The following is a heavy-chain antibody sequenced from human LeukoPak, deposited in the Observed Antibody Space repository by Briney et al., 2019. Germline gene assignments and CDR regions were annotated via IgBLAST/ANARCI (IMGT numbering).Heavy chain of an antibody. Sequence: ASVKVSCKASGYTFTDYFMHWVQQAPGQGPEWMSWINPNSGDTNYAQRFQGRVTMTRDTSISTVYMELSRLTSDDTAVYYCARGDGSGRYCIEYWGQGTLVAVAS. CDR1: GYTFTDYF. D-gene: IGHD3-10*01. V-gene: IGHV1-2*02. CDR3: ARGDGSGRYCIEY. J-gene: IGHJ4*02. CDR2: INPNSGDT.